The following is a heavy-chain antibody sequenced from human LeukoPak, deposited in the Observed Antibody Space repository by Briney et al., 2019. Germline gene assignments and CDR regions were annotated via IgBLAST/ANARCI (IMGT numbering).Heavy chain of an antibody. CDR1: GFTFDDYA. CDR3: AKDASPYLPGTGNDY. CDR2: ISWNSGSI. D-gene: IGHD2-2*01. J-gene: IGHJ4*02. V-gene: IGHV3-9*01. Sequence: PGGSLRLSCAASGFTFDDYAMHWVRQAPGKGLEWVSGISWNSGSIGYADSVKGRFTISRDNAKNSLYLQMNSLRAEDTALYYCAKDASPYLPGTGNDYWGQGTLVTVSS.